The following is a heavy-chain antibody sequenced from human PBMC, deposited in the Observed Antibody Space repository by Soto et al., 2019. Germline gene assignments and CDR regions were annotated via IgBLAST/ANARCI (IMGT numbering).Heavy chain of an antibody. CDR3: ARGRDDYGDYGDFDY. Sequence: QVQLQESGPGLVKPSETLSLTCTVSGGSISSYYWSWIRQPPGKGLEWIGYIYYSGSTNYNPSLKSRVTISADTSKNQFSLKLSSVTAADTAVYYCARGRDDYGDYGDFDYWGQGTLVTVSS. CDR2: IYYSGST. D-gene: IGHD4-17*01. CDR1: GGSISSYY. J-gene: IGHJ4*02. V-gene: IGHV4-59*01.